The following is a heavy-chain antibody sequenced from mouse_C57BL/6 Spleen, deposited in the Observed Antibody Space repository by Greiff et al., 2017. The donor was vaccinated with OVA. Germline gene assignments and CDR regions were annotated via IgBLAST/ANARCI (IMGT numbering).Heavy chain of an antibody. J-gene: IGHJ2*01. D-gene: IGHD1-1*01. CDR3: AWFDYGSRYVD. Sequence: EVQLQQSGPELVKPGASVKISCKASGYTFTDYYMNWVKQSPGKSLEWIGDINPNNGGTSYNQKFKGKATLTVDKSSSTAYMELRSLTSEDSAVYYCAWFDYGSRYVDWGQGTTLTVSA. CDR2: INPNNGGT. CDR1: GYTFTDYY. V-gene: IGHV1-26*01.